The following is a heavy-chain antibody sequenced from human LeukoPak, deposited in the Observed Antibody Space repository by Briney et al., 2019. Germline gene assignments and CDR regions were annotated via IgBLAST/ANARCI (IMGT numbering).Heavy chain of an antibody. V-gene: IGHV3-7*01. CDR1: GFTFSSYW. CDR2: IKQDGSEK. CDR3: ARPKYSSGWYGAPFDY. J-gene: IGHJ4*02. Sequence: GGSLRLSCAASGFTFSSYWMSWVRQAPGKGLEWVANIKQDGSEKYYVDPVKGRFTISRDNAKNSLYLQMNSLRAEDTAVYYCARPKYSSGWYGAPFDYWGQGTLVTVSS. D-gene: IGHD6-19*01.